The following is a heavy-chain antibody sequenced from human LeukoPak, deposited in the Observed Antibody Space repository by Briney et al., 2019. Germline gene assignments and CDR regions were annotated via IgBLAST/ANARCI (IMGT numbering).Heavy chain of an antibody. V-gene: IGHV3-33*01. D-gene: IGHD5-24*01. CDR2: LCYDGTNR. CDR3: ARARGMATFPPDY. CDR1: GFTFSTYS. Sequence: GRTLRLPCAASGFTFSTYSMHWVCQAQGKGQEWVAVLCYDGTNRYYADSVKDRFTISRDNPKNTLYLKMNSLRAEDMDIYYCARARGMATFPPDYWGLGTLVTVSS. J-gene: IGHJ4*02.